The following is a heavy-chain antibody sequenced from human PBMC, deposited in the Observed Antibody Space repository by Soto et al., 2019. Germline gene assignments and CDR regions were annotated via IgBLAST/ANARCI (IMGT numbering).Heavy chain of an antibody. CDR1: GGSISSGGYY. CDR3: AGSFYCYDY. Sequence: PSETPALTCTVSGGSISSGGYYWSWIRPHPGQGLEWIGYIYYSGSTYYNPSLKSRVTISVDTSKNQFSLKLSSVTAADTAVYYCAGSFYCYDYWGQGPLGTVST. CDR2: IYYSGST. D-gene: IGHD2-21*01. V-gene: IGHV4-31*03. J-gene: IGHJ4*02.